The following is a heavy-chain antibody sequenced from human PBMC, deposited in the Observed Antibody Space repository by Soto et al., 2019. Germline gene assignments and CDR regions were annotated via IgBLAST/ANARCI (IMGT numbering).Heavy chain of an antibody. CDR2: ISSNGGST. Sequence: GGSLRLSCSASGFTFSSYAMHWVRQAPGKGLEYVSAISSNGGSTYYADSVKGRFTISRDNSKNTLYLQMSSLRAEDTAVYYCVKGRHSDDTTGSVYIDYWGQGTLVTVS. V-gene: IGHV3-64D*08. D-gene: IGHD3-9*01. CDR3: VKGRHSDDTTGSVYIDY. CDR1: GFTFSSYA. J-gene: IGHJ4*02.